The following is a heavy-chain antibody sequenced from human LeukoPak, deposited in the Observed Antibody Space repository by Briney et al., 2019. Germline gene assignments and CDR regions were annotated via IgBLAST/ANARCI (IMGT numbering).Heavy chain of an antibody. V-gene: IGHV1-2*02. CDR3: ARELNYDSSGYYFDY. Sequence: ASVKVSFKASGYTFTVYFMHWVRQAPGQGLEWMGRINPNSGGTNYAQKFQGRVTMTRDTSISTAYMELSRLRSDDTAVYYCARELNYDSSGYYFDYWGQGTLVTVSS. D-gene: IGHD3-22*01. CDR1: GYTFTVYF. CDR2: INPNSGGT. J-gene: IGHJ4*02.